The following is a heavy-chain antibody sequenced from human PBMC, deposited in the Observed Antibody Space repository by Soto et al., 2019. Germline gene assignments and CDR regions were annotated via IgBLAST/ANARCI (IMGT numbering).Heavy chain of an antibody. CDR1: GDSITSIYH. D-gene: IGHD1-1*01. CDR2: IYHSGST. V-gene: IGHV4-38-2*02. Sequence: SETLSLTCAVSGDSITSIYHWAWIRQPPGRGLEWVASIYHSGSTNYNPSLKSRVTISVDTSKNQFSLKLSSVTAADTAVYYCARELTNSRAHFDYWGQGTLVTVSS. J-gene: IGHJ4*02. CDR3: ARELTNSRAHFDY.